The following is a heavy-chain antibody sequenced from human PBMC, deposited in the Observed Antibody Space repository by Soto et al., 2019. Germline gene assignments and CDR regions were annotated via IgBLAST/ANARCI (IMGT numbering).Heavy chain of an antibody. CDR1: GGTFSSYA. J-gene: IGHJ4*02. CDR3: ARAPYYDFWSGYYKLEAFDY. V-gene: IGHV1-69*01. CDR2: IIPIFGTA. Sequence: SVKVSCKASGGTFSSYAISWVRQAPGQGLEWMGGIIPIFGTANYAQKFQGRVTITADESTSTAYMELSSLRSEDTAVYYCARAPYYDFWSGYYKLEAFDYWGQGTLVTVSS. D-gene: IGHD3-3*01.